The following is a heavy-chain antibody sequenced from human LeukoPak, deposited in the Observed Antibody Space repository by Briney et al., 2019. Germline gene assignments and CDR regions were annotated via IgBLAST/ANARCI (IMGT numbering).Heavy chain of an antibody. CDR1: GFTFSGYP. Sequence: GGSLRLSCAASGFTFSGYPMHWVRQAPGKGLEYVSAISSNGGSTYYADSVKGRFTISRDNSKNTLYLQMSSLRAEDTAVYYCVKDLLGSYYYGSGRPYWGQGTLVTVSS. CDR2: ISSNGGST. J-gene: IGHJ4*02. D-gene: IGHD3-10*01. V-gene: IGHV3-64D*06. CDR3: VKDLLGSYYYGSGRPY.